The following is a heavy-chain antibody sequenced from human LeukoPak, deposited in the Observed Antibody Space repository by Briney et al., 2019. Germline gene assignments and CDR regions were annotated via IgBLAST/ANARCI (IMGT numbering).Heavy chain of an antibody. J-gene: IGHJ4*02. CDR1: GFTFSPYA. Sequence: GRSLGLSCAASGFTFSPYAMHWVRQAPGKGLEWVAVISHDGSNKYYADSVKGRFTISRDNSKNTLFLQMNSLRAEDTAAYYCARGWWLSALDYWGQGTLVTVSS. CDR3: ARGWWLSALDY. V-gene: IGHV3-30*04. D-gene: IGHD2-15*01. CDR2: ISHDGSNK.